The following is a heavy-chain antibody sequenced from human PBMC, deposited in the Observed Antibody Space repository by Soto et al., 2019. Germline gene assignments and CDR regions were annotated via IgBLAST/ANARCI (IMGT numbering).Heavy chain of an antibody. V-gene: IGHV3-33*01. J-gene: IGHJ6*02. CDR1: GFTFSGHA. CDR2: IWYDGSSK. D-gene: IGHD6-6*01. Sequence: QVQLVESGGGVAQPGRSLRLSCTVSGFTFSGHAMHWGRQAPGKWLEWVTQIWYDGSSKYYAESVKGRYTISRDNSKNTLYLQMNSLRVEDTAVYYCARDGQGLAPYALDVWGQGTSVTVSS. CDR3: ARDGQGLAPYALDV.